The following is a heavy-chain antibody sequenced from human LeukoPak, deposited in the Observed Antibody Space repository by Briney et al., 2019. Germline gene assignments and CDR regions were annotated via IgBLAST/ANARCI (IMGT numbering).Heavy chain of an antibody. D-gene: IGHD2-21*02. V-gene: IGHV3-7*01. CDR2: GSVR. Sequence: GSVRHYLESFSGRFTISRDNAKNSLFLQMNSLRVEDTAVYYCARDWGAYCGGDCVSWFDPWGQGTLVTVSS. J-gene: IGHJ5*02. CDR3: ARDWGAYCGGDCVSWFDP.